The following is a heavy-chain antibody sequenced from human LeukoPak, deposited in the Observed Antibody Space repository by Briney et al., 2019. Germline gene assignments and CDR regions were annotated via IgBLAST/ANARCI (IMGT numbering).Heavy chain of an antibody. CDR1: GFTFSSFA. CDR2: ISYDGNNA. Sequence: GTSLRLSCSASGFTFSSFAIHWVRQAPGKGLQWVAVISYDGNNAYYADSVEGRFTISKDNSKNTVYLEMSSLRNDDTAMYYCAKDGPRFGKQQWDEFYFDHWGQGTLVTVSS. J-gene: IGHJ4*02. V-gene: IGHV3-30*18. D-gene: IGHD1/OR15-1a*01. CDR3: AKDGPRFGKQQWDEFYFDH.